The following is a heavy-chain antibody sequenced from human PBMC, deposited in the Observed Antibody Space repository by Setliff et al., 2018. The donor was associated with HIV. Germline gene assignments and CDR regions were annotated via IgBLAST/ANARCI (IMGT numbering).Heavy chain of an antibody. CDR1: GGSISNGGYF. V-gene: IGHV4-31*03. J-gene: IGHJ4*02. CDR2: IYYSGST. D-gene: IGHD3-3*01. CDR3: VTVVQDDLGVALFDY. Sequence: SETLSLTCTVSGGSISNGGYFWSWIRQHPGKGLEWIGYIYYSGSTYYNPSPRSRVTISVDTSKNQFSLKLSSVTAAGTAVYYCVTVVQDDLGVALFDYWGQGTLVTVSS.